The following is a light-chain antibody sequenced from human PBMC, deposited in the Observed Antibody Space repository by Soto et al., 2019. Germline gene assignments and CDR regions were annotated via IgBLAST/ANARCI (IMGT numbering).Light chain of an antibody. Sequence: QSVLTQPRSASGTPGQRVTISGSGSSSNIGSNYVYWYQQLPGTAPKLLIYRNNQRPSGVPDRFSGSKSGTSASLAISGLRSEDQADYYCAAWDDSLSGWVFGGGTQLTVL. J-gene: IGLJ3*02. CDR1: SSNIGSNY. CDR2: RNN. CDR3: AAWDDSLSGWV. V-gene: IGLV1-47*01.